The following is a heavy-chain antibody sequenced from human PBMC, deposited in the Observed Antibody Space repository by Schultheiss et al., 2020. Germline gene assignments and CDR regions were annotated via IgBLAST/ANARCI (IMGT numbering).Heavy chain of an antibody. Sequence: GESLKISCAASGFTFSSYDMHWVRQATGKGLEWVSAIGTAGDPYYPGSVKGRFTISRDNAKNSVFLQMNSLRADDTAVYFCAREWAGYHYYMDVWGKGTTVTVSS. J-gene: IGHJ6*03. CDR3: AREWAGYHYYMDV. V-gene: IGHV3-13*05. CDR2: IGTAGDP. D-gene: IGHD6-19*01. CDR1: GFTFSSYD.